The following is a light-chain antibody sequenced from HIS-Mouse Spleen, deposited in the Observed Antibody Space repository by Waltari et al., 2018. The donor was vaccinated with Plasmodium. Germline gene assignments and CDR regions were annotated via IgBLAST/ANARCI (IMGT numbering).Light chain of an antibody. CDR1: QSVSSN. CDR3: QQYNNWPPWYT. CDR2: GAS. Sequence: EIVMTQSPATLSVSPGERATLSCRPSQSVSSNLAWYQQKPGQHPRLLIYGASPRATGIPARFSGSGSGTEFTLTISSLQSEDFAVYYCQQYNNWPPWYTFGQGTKLEIK. V-gene: IGKV3-15*01. J-gene: IGKJ2*01.